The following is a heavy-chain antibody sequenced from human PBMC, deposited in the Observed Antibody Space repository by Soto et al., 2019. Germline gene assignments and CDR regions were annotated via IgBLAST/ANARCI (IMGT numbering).Heavy chain of an antibody. Sequence: ASVKVSCKASGGSFGNSAINWVRQTPGQGLEWLGGFIPVYRTLNYAQKFQGRVTITADESTGTAYMTLSSLASDDTAVYYCATGVVWIGYFTVDSWGQGTRVTVS. CDR3: ATGVVWIGYFTVDS. V-gene: IGHV1-69*13. D-gene: IGHD3-3*01. CDR2: FIPVYRTL. CDR1: GGSFGNSA. J-gene: IGHJ4*02.